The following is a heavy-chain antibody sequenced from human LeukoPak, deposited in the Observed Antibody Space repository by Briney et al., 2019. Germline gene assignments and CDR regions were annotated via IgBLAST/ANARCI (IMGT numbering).Heavy chain of an antibody. CDR1: GCTFTGYY. Sequence: ASVKVSCKASGCTFTGYYMHWVRQAPGQGLEWMGWINPNSGGTNYAQKFQGRVTMTRDTSISTAYMELSRLRSDDTAVYYCARELGVPPDCSSTSCYLDCWGQGTLVTVSS. V-gene: IGHV1-2*02. CDR2: INPNSGGT. J-gene: IGHJ4*02. D-gene: IGHD2-2*01. CDR3: ARELGVPPDCSSTSCYLDC.